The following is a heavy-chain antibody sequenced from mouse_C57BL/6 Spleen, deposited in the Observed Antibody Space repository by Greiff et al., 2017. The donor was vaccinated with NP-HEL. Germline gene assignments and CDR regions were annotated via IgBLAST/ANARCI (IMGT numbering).Heavy chain of an antibody. D-gene: IGHD4-1*01. CDR2: IYPGDGDT. V-gene: IGHV1-82*01. CDR3: ARELGFDY. CDR1: GYAFSSSW. J-gene: IGHJ2*01. Sequence: VQLQQSGPELVKPGASVKISCKASGYAFSSSWMNWVKQRPGKGLEWIGRIYPGDGDTNYNGKFKGKATLTADNSSSTAYLQLSSLTSEDSAVYFCARELGFDYWGQGTTLTVSS.